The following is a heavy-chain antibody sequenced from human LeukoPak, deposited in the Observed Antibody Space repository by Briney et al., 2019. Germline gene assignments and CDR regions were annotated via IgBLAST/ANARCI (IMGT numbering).Heavy chain of an antibody. Sequence: ASVKVSCTASGYTFTSYDINWVRQATGQGLEWMGWMNPNSGNTGYAQKFQGRVTMTRNTSISTAYMELSSLRSEDTAVYYCATALFADYYYYYMDVWGKGTTVTVSS. J-gene: IGHJ6*03. CDR1: GYTFTSYD. V-gene: IGHV1-8*01. CDR3: ATALFADYYYYYMDV. CDR2: MNPNSGNT.